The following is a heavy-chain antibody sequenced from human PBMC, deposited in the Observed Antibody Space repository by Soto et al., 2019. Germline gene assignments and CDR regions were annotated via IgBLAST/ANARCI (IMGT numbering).Heavy chain of an antibody. CDR1: GFAVSSYW. CDR2: ISPAGSST. CDR3: ATGNNGYGTFDS. Sequence: GGSLRLSCAASGFAVSSYWMHWVRQAPGKGLVWVSRISPAGSSTYYADSVRGRLTISKDTAKNTLYLQINSLGAEDTAVYYCATGNNGYGTFDSWGQGTLVTVSS. J-gene: IGHJ4*02. V-gene: IGHV3-74*01. D-gene: IGHD5-12*01.